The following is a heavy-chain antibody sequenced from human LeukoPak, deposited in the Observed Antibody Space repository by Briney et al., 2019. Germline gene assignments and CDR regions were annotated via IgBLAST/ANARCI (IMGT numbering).Heavy chain of an antibody. D-gene: IGHD3-22*01. Sequence: SETLSLTCAVYGGSFSGYYWSWIRQPPGKGLEWIGAINHSGSTNYNPSLKSRVTISVDTSKNQFSLKLSSVTAADTAVYYCARKFRGYYDSTRRYYFDYWGQGTLVTVSS. V-gene: IGHV4-34*01. CDR3: ARKFRGYYDSTRRYYFDY. CDR2: INHSGST. J-gene: IGHJ4*02. CDR1: GGSFSGYY.